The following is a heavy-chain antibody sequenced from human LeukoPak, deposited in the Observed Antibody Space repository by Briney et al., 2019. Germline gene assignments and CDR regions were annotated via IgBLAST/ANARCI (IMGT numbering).Heavy chain of an antibody. D-gene: IGHD1-26*01. CDR3: ARAGVGAPPHYYYYYMDV. CDR2: IIPIFGTA. J-gene: IGHJ6*03. CDR1: GGTFSSYA. V-gene: IGHV1-69*05. Sequence: SVKVSCKASGGTFSSYAISWVRQAPGQGLEWMGGIIPIFGTANYAQKFQGRVTITTDESTSTAYMELSSLRSEDTAVYYCARAGVGAPPHYYYYYMDVWGKGTTVTVSS.